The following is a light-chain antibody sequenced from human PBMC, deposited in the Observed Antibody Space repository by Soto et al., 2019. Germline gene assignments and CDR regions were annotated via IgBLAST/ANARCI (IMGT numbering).Light chain of an antibody. CDR2: GAS. Sequence: EILLTQSPCTLALSPGERATLSCRASQSISSTYLAWYQQKRGQAPRLLIYGASSRATGIPDRFSGSGSGTDFTLTISRLEHEDFALYYCQQRNNWPPITFGQGTRLEIK. V-gene: IGKV3D-20*02. CDR3: QQRNNWPPIT. J-gene: IGKJ5*01. CDR1: QSISSTY.